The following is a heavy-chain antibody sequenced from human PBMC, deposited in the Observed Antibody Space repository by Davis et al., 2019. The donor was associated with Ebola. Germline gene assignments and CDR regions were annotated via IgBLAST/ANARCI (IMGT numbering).Heavy chain of an antibody. J-gene: IGHJ4*02. V-gene: IGHV3-43*01. Sequence: PGGSLRLSCAASGFTFDDYTMHWVRQAPGKGLEWVSLISWDGGSTYYADSVKGRFTISRDNSKNTLYLQMNSLRAEDTAVYYCAKDSFGELSPYYFDYWGQGTLVTVSS. CDR1: GFTFDDYT. CDR2: ISWDGGST. CDR3: AKDSFGELSPYYFDY. D-gene: IGHD3-10*01.